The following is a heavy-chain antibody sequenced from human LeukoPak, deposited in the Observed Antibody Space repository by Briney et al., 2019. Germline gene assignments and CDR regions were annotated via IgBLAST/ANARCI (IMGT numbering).Heavy chain of an antibody. CDR3: AKVRNCYGDCYYFDY. D-gene: IGHD2-2*01. J-gene: IGHJ4*02. CDR1: GFTFSSYG. V-gene: IGHV3-30*02. CDR2: IRYDGSNK. Sequence: QPGGSLRLSCAASGFTFSSYGMHWVRQAPGKGLEWVAFIRYDGSNKYYADSVKGRFTISRDNSKNTLYLQMNSLRAEDTAVYYCAKVRNCYGDCYYFDYWGQGTLVTVSS.